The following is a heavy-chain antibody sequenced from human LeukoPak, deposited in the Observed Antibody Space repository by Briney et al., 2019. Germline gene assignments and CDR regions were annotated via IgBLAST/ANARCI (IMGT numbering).Heavy chain of an antibody. CDR2: IYYSGST. D-gene: IGHD3-3*01. Sequence: SETLSLTCTVSGGPISSYYWSWIRQPPGKGLEWIGYIYYSGSTNYNPSLKSRVTISVDTSKNQFSLKLSSVTTADTAVYYCARESVTIFGVVIWRYFDYWGQGTLVTVSS. J-gene: IGHJ4*02. CDR3: ARESVTIFGVVIWRYFDY. CDR1: GGPISSYY. V-gene: IGHV4-59*01.